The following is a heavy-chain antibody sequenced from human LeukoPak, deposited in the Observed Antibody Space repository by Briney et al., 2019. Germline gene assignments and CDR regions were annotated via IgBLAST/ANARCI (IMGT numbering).Heavy chain of an antibody. J-gene: IGHJ4*02. V-gene: IGHV1-8*01. Sequence: ASVKVSCKASGYTFTSCDINWVRQATGQGLEWMGWMNPNSGNTGYAQKFQGRVTMTRNTSISTAYMELSSLRSEDTAVYYCARVGDYGDYFDYWGQGTLVTVSS. CDR3: ARVGDYGDYFDY. CDR1: GYTFTSCD. CDR2: MNPNSGNT. D-gene: IGHD4-17*01.